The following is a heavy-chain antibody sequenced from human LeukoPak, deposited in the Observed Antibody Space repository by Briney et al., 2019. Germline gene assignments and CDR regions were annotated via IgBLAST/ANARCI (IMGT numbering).Heavy chain of an antibody. Sequence: ASVKVSCKASGYTFTSYGISWVRQAPGQGLEWMGWISAYNGSTNYAQKLQGRVTMTTDTSTSTAYMELRSLRSDDTAVYYCARVPGDYGWFGNYYYMDVWGKGTTVTVSS. CDR3: ARVPGDYGWFGNYYYMDV. D-gene: IGHD4-17*01. CDR1: GYTFTSYG. V-gene: IGHV1-18*01. CDR2: ISAYNGST. J-gene: IGHJ6*03.